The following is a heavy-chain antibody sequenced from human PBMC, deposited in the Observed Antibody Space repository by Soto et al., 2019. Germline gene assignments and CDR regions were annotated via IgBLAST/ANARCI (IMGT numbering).Heavy chain of an antibody. Sequence: QVQLVQSGPEMKKPGASVKLSCKASGITYNTYAIHWVRQAPGQGLEWMGWINAGNGDTRISQNFQGIVTLTRDTSARTVYMNLDSLKSEYTGVFYCARALSGYVTWGQGPLVTVSS. CDR2: INAGNGDT. J-gene: IGHJ4*02. CDR1: GITYNTYA. D-gene: IGHD5-12*01. V-gene: IGHV1-3*01. CDR3: ARALSGYVT.